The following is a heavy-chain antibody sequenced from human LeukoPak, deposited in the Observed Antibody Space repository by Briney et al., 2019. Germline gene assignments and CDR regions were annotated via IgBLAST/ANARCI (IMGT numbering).Heavy chain of an antibody. D-gene: IGHD5-18*01. CDR1: GFTFSSYA. J-gene: IGHJ4*02. CDR3: ARVDTATVFDY. CDR2: ISYDGSNK. Sequence: GRSLRLSCAASGFTFSSYAMHWVRQAPGKGLEWVAVISYDGSNKYYADSVKGRFTISRDNSKNTLYLQMNSLRAEDTAVYYCARVDTATVFDYWGQGTLVTVSS. V-gene: IGHV3-30*04.